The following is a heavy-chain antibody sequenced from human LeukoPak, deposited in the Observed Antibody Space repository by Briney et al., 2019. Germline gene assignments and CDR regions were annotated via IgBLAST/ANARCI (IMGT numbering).Heavy chain of an antibody. J-gene: IGHJ4*02. V-gene: IGHV4-34*01. CDR3: ARGRTGSTNYDY. CDR2: INLVATT. D-gene: IGHD3-10*01. Sequence: SQTLSLTCGVSGASFSDYLWGWIRQPPGKGLEWIGQINLVATTNYNPSLKSRVTMSVDRSKNQFSLRLSSVTAADRAVYYCARGRTGSTNYDYWGQGVLVTVSS. CDR1: GASFSDYL.